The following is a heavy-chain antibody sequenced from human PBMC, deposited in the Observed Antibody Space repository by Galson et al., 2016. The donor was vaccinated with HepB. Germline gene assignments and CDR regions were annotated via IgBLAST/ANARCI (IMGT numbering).Heavy chain of an antibody. D-gene: IGHD3-3*01. Sequence: SVKVSCKASGYTFTTYGIQWVRQAPGQRLEWIGWYNAGNGDPRYSQNFQGRVTFTRETSASTAYMELSSLRSEDTAVYFCARSGNEWSVDYWGQGTLVSVSS. J-gene: IGHJ4*02. V-gene: IGHV1-3*01. CDR2: YNAGNGDP. CDR3: ARSGNEWSVDY. CDR1: GYTFTTYG.